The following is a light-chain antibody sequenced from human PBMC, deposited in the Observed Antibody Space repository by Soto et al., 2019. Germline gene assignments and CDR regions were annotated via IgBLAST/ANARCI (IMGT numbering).Light chain of an antibody. CDR1: QSVGTTN. J-gene: IGKJ2*01. CDR2: DAS. V-gene: IGKV3-20*01. CDR3: QQYGSSPIAYT. Sequence: DIVLTQSPGTLSLSPGEIATLSCRASQSVGTTNLAWYQQKPGQAPRLLIYDASIRATGIPDRFRGSGSGTDSTRTISILEPEDSAVYYCQQYGSSPIAYTFGQGTKLEIK.